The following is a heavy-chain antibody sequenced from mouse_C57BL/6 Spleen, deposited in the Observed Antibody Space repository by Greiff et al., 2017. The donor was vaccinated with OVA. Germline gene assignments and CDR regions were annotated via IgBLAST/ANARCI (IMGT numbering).Heavy chain of an antibody. Sequence: VQLQQSVAELVRPGASVKLSCTASGFTIKNTYMHWVKQRPEQGLEWIGRIDPANGNTKYAPKFQGKATITADTSSNTAYLQLSSLTSEDTAIYYCASIYDGYNFDYWGQGTTLTVSS. CDR1: GFTIKNTY. J-gene: IGHJ2*01. V-gene: IGHV14-3*01. CDR2: IDPANGNT. D-gene: IGHD2-3*01. CDR3: ASIYDGYNFDY.